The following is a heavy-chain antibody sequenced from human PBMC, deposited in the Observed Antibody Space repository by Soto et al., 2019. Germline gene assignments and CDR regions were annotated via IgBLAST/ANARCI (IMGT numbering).Heavy chain of an antibody. D-gene: IGHD5-18*01. Sequence: LRLSCAASGFTFSSYAMSWVRQAPGKGLEWVSAISGSGGSTYYADSVKGRFTISRDNSKNTLYLQMNSLRAEDTAVYYCAKAGYSYGYTNYYYYMDVWGKGTTVTVSS. CDR3: AKAGYSYGYTNYYYYMDV. CDR1: GFTFSSYA. V-gene: IGHV3-23*01. J-gene: IGHJ6*03. CDR2: ISGSGGST.